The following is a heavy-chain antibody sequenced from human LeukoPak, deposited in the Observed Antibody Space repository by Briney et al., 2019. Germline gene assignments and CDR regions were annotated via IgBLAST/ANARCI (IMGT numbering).Heavy chain of an antibody. D-gene: IGHD2-15*01. Sequence: SETLSLTCTVSGGSISPYYWSWIRQPPGKGLEWIGYIYYSGSTNYNPSLKSRVTISVDTSKNRFSLKLTSVTAADTAVYYCARRYCSGGSCYPDYWGQGTLVTVSS. CDR3: ARRYCSGGSCYPDY. J-gene: IGHJ4*02. V-gene: IGHV4-59*01. CDR1: GGSISPYY. CDR2: IYYSGST.